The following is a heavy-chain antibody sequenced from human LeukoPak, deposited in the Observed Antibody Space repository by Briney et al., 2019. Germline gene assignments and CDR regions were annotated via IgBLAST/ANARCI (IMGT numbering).Heavy chain of an antibody. Sequence: HPGGSLRLSCAASGFTFSSYAMSWVRQAPGKGLEWVSAISGSGGSTYYADSVKGRFTISRDNSKNTLYLQMNSLRAEDTAVYYCAKLYYGEGAGGSGDYWGQGTLVTVSS. J-gene: IGHJ4*02. CDR3: AKLYYGEGAGGSGDY. CDR1: GFTFSSYA. V-gene: IGHV3-23*01. CDR2: ISGSGGST. D-gene: IGHD4-17*01.